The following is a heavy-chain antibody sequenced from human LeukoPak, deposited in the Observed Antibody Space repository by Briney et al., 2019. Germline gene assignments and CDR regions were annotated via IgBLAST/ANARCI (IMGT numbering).Heavy chain of an antibody. CDR3: ARGRY. J-gene: IGHJ4*02. Sequence: PGGPLRLSCAASGFTFSGYWMSWVRQTPGKGLEWVANIKHDGSDKYYVDSVKGRFTISRDNAKNSLYLQMNSLRAEDTAVYYCARGRYWGQGTLVTVSS. V-gene: IGHV3-7*01. CDR2: IKHDGSDK. CDR1: GFTFSGYW.